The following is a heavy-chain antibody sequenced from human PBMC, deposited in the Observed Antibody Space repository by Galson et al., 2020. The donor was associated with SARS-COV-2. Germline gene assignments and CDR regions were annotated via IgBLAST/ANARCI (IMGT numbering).Heavy chain of an antibody. Sequence: SRPTLVKPTQTLTLTCTFSGFPLRSSGVGVVWTRQPPGKALEWLALTYWDDHEHYSPSLKSRLTITKATSKNQVVLTMTNMDPVDTGTYFCAHVLYFESSGYWGFDYWGQGTRVIVSS. D-gene: IGHD3-22*01. CDR2: TYWDDHE. CDR1: GFPLRSSGVG. J-gene: IGHJ4*02. V-gene: IGHV2-5*02. CDR3: AHVLYFESSGYWGFDY.